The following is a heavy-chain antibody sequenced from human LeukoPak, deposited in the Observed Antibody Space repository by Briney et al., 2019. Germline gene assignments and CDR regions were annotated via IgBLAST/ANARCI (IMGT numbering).Heavy chain of an antibody. Sequence: GGSLRLSCAASGFTFSSYAMHWVRQAPGKGLEWVAVISYDGSNKYYADSVKGRFTISRDNSKNTLYLQMNSLRAEDTAVYCCAKAAAASYYFDYWGQGTLVTVSS. J-gene: IGHJ4*02. D-gene: IGHD6-13*01. V-gene: IGHV3-30*04. CDR2: ISYDGSNK. CDR1: GFTFSSYA. CDR3: AKAAAASYYFDY.